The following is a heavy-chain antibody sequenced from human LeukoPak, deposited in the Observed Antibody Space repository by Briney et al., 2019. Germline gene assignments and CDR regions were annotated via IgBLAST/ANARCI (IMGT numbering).Heavy chain of an antibody. CDR2: ISGSGGST. J-gene: IGHJ5*02. Sequence: PGGSLRLSCAASGFTFSSYAMSWVRQAPGKGLEWVSAISGSGGSTYYADSVKGRFTISRDNSKNTLYVQMNSLRTEDTAVYYCVKDGYCGAARCYGWFDPWGQGTLVTVSS. CDR3: VKDGYCGAARCYGWFDP. V-gene: IGHV3-23*01. CDR1: GFTFSSYA. D-gene: IGHD2-2*03.